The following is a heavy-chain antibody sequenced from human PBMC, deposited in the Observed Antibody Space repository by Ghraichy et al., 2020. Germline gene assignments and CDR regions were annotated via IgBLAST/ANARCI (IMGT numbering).Heavy chain of an antibody. D-gene: IGHD6-6*01. CDR3: ARDCGSSSCAGFYYYYGRDV. J-gene: IGHJ6*02. Sequence: GESLRLSCSASGFTFCCYSMNWVRPAPGKGLEWVSSHSSSSSYKYYADSVKGRFTISRDNAKNSLYLQMNSLRAEDTDDYYCARDCGSSSCAGFYYYYGRDVWGQGTMVTVSS. V-gene: IGHV3-21*01. CDR2: HSSSSSYK. CDR1: GFTFCCYS.